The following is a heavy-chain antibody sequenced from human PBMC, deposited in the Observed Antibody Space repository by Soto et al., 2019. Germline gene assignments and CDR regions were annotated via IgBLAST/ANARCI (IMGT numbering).Heavy chain of an antibody. CDR2: IYYSGST. Sequence: PSETLSLTCTASGGSISSGGYYWSWIRQHPGKGLEWIGYIYYSGSTYYNPSLKSRVTVSVDTSKNQFSLKLSSVTAADTAVYYCARAPSGGSMKSYYYYYYMDVWGKGTTVTVSS. D-gene: IGHD2-15*01. V-gene: IGHV4-31*03. CDR3: ARAPSGGSMKSYYYYYYMDV. J-gene: IGHJ6*03. CDR1: GGSISSGGYY.